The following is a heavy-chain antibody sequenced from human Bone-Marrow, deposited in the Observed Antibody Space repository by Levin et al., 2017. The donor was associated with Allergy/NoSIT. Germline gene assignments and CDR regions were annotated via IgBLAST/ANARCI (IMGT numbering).Heavy chain of an antibody. CDR1: GFTFSSYS. D-gene: IGHD3-10*01. J-gene: IGHJ5*02. Sequence: GGSLRLSCAASGFTFSSYSMNWVRQAPGKGLEWLSYISSTSRTIYYADSVKGRFTISRDNAKKSLYLQMNSLRAEDTAVYYCARASWFGESYPNWFDPWGQGTLVTVSS. CDR2: ISSTSRTI. CDR3: ARASWFGESYPNWFDP. V-gene: IGHV3-48*01.